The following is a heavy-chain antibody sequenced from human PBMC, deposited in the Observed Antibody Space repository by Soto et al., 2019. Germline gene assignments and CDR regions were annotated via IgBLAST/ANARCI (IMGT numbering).Heavy chain of an antibody. CDR2: INPTGDGT. V-gene: IGHV1-46*01. CDR1: GYSFTSYY. D-gene: IGHD1-26*01. J-gene: IGHJ4*02. CDR3: AIGYSGSYRTFDY. Sequence: ASVKVSCKASGYSFTSYYMHWVRQAPGQGLEWVGLINPTGDGTSYAQKFQGRVTITADESTSTAYMELSSLRSEDTAVYYCAIGYSGSYRTFDYWGQGTLVTVSS.